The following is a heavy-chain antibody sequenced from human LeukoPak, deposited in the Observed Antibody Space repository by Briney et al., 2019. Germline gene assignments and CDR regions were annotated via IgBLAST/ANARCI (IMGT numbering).Heavy chain of an antibody. J-gene: IGHJ5*02. CDR3: ARGRDIVVVPADEDWFDP. D-gene: IGHD2-2*01. CDR1: GGSIGGYY. CDR2: IYYSGNT. Sequence: PSETLSLTCTVSGGSIGGYYWSWIRQPPGKGPEWIGFIYYSGNTYYNPSLKSRVTISVDTSKNQFSLKLSSVTAADTAVYYCARGRDIVVVPADEDWFDPWGQGTLVTVSS. V-gene: IGHV4-59*12.